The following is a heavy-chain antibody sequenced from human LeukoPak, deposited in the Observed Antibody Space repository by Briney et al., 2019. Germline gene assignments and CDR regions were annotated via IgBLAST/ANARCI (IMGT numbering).Heavy chain of an antibody. CDR2: ISYDGSNK. CDR3: ARTTTPHYYGSGSYALGY. CDR1: GFAFSTYA. Sequence: GGSLRLSCAASGFAFSTYAMHWVRQGPGKGLEWVAVISYDGSNKYYADSVKGRFTISRDNSKNTLYLQMSSLSAEDTAVYYCARTTTPHYYGSGSYALGYWGQGTLVTVPS. V-gene: IGHV3-30-3*01. D-gene: IGHD3-10*01. J-gene: IGHJ4*02.